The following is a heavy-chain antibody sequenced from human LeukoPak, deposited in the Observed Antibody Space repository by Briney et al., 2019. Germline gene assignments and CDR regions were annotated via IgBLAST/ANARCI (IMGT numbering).Heavy chain of an antibody. CDR1: GFSFSSYA. J-gene: IGHJ3*02. D-gene: IGHD3-10*01. CDR2: ISWNSGSI. V-gene: IGHV3-9*01. Sequence: GGSLRLSCGASGFSFSSYAMNWVRQAPGKGLEWVSGISWNSGSIGYADSVKGRFTISRDNAKNSLYLQMNSLRAEDTALYYCAKDAKSGEGGSGDAFDIWGQGTMVTVSS. CDR3: AKDAKSGEGGSGDAFDI.